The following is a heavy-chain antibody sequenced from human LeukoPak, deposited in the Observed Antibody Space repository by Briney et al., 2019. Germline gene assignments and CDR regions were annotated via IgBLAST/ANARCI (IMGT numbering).Heavy chain of an antibody. CDR2: IVPIFGTA. CDR3: ARTLYCSSTSCSFDY. Sequence: SVKVSCKASGGTFSSYAISWVRQAPGQGLEWMGGIVPIFGTANYAQKFQGRVTITADESTSTAYMELSSLRSEDTAVYYCARTLYCSSTSCSFDYWGQGTLVTVSS. J-gene: IGHJ4*02. D-gene: IGHD2-2*01. V-gene: IGHV1-69*01. CDR1: GGTFSSYA.